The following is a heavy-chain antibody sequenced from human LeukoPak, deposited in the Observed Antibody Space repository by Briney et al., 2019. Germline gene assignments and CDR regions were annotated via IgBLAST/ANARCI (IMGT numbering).Heavy chain of an antibody. J-gene: IGHJ4*02. CDR2: ISWNSGSI. Sequence: GGSLRLSCAASGFTFDDYAMHWVRQAPGKGLEWVSGISWNSGSIGYADSVKGRFTISRDNAKNSLYLQMNSLRAEDTALYYCAKGELGRFDYYFDYWGQGTLVTVSS. CDR3: AKGELGRFDYYFDY. CDR1: GFTFDDYA. V-gene: IGHV3-9*01. D-gene: IGHD7-27*01.